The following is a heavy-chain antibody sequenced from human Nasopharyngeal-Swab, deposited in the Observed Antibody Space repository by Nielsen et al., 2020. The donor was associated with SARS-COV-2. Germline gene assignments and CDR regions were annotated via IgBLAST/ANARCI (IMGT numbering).Heavy chain of an antibody. CDR1: GFTFSTHS. CDR2: IDRSGPYA. D-gene: IGHD5-18*01. CDR3: ATWMTAHFDY. Sequence: GESLKISCAASGFTFSTHSMNWVRQAPGKGLEWVSSIDRSGPYAYYADSVEGRFIISRDNSKNTVYLQIKSLGVEDAAVYYCATWMTAHFDYWGQGTLVT. J-gene: IGHJ4*02. V-gene: IGHV3-21*04.